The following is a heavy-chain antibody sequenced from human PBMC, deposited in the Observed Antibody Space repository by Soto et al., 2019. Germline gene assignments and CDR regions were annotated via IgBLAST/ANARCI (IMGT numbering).Heavy chain of an antibody. V-gene: IGHV3-33*01. D-gene: IGHD2-2*02. CDR1: GFTFSSYG. CDR3: AREGYCSSTSCYIDY. CDR2: IWYDGSNK. J-gene: IGHJ4*02. Sequence: QVQLVESGGGVVQPGRSLRLSCAASGFTFSSYGMHWVRQAPGKGLEWVAVIWYDGSNKYYADSVKGRFTISRDNSKNTLYLQMNSLRAEDTAVYYCAREGYCSSTSCYIDYWGQGTLVTVSS.